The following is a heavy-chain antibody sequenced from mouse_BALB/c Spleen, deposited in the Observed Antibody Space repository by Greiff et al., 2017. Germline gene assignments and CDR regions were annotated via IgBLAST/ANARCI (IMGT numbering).Heavy chain of an antibody. Sequence: QVQLQQSGAELVRPGVSVKISCKGSGYTFTDYAMHWVKQSHAKSLEWIGVISTYYGDASYNQKFKGKATMTVDKSSSTAYMELARLTSEDSAIYYCARSTMITRAWFAYWGQGTLVTVSA. V-gene: IGHV1S137*01. CDR3: ARSTMITRAWFAY. CDR2: ISTYYGDA. J-gene: IGHJ3*01. D-gene: IGHD2-4*01. CDR1: GYTFTDYA.